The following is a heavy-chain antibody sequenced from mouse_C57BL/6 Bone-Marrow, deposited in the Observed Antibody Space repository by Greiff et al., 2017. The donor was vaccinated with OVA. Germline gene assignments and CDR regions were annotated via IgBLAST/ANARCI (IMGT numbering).Heavy chain of an antibody. V-gene: IGHV5-4*01. Sequence: EVQVVESGGGLVKPGGSLKLSCAASGFTFSSYAMSWVRQTPEKRLEWVATISDGGSYTYYPDNVKGRFTISRDNAKNNLYLQMSHLKSEDTAMYYCAKDGDFFFDYAMDYWGQGTSVTVSS. CDR3: AKDGDFFFDYAMDY. CDR1: GFTFSSYA. CDR2: ISDGGSYT. J-gene: IGHJ4*01.